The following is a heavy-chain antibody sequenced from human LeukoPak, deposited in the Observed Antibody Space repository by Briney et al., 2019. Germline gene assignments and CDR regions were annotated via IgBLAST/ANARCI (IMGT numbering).Heavy chain of an antibody. D-gene: IGHD1-26*01. CDR1: GYTFIHHY. V-gene: IGHV1-18*04. CDR2: ISAYNGNT. CDR3: ARRGGVVGSYWRGDAFDV. Sequence: WASVKVSCKPSGYTFIHHYIHWVRQAPGQGLEWMGWISAYNGNTNYAQKLQGRVTMTTDTFTSTAYMELRSLRSDDTAVYYCARRGGVVGSYWRGDAFDVWGQGTMVTVSS. J-gene: IGHJ3*01.